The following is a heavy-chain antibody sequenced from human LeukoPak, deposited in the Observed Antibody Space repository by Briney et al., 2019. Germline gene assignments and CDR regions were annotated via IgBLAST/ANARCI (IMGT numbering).Heavy chain of an antibody. CDR3: AKSSDYNWNYIDY. D-gene: IGHD1-20*01. CDR1: GFTFSSYA. V-gene: IGHV3-23*01. CDR2: ITGNTGST. Sequence: TGGSLRLSCAGSGFTFSSYAMSWVRQAPGTGLEWVSTITGNTGSTYYADSVKGRFTISRDNSKNTLYLQMKSQRAEDTAVYYCAKSSDYNWNYIDYWGQGTQVTVSS. J-gene: IGHJ4*02.